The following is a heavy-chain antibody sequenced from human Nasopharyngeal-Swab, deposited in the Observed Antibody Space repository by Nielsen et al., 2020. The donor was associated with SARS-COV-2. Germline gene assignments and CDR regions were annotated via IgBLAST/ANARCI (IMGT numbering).Heavy chain of an antibody. V-gene: IGHV1-69*10. CDR3: AREGEYGAYDAPDY. CDR1: GDTFTNSA. CDR2: IVPALGLP. J-gene: IGHJ4*02. D-gene: IGHD5-12*01. Sequence: SVKVSCRTSGDTFTNSAISWVRQAPGQGLEWMGGIVPALGLPNYAQKFRGRVTISADRSTTTSYLELSSLRSEDTAIYYCAREGEYGAYDAPDYWGQGTLVTVSS.